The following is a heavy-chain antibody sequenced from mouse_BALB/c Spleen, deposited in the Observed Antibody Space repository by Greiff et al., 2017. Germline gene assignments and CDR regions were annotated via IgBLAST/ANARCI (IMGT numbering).Heavy chain of an antibody. J-gene: IGHJ4*01. CDR2: ISSGGGST. V-gene: IGHV5-12-1*01. Sequence: EVKLVESGGGLVKPGGSLKLSCAASGFAFSSYDMSWVRQTPEKRLEWVAYISSGGGSTYYPDTVKGRFTISRDNAKNTLYLQMSSLKSEDTAMYYCASYYALYYAMDYWGQGTSVTVSS. CDR3: ASYYALYYAMDY. CDR1: GFAFSSYD. D-gene: IGHD2-1*01.